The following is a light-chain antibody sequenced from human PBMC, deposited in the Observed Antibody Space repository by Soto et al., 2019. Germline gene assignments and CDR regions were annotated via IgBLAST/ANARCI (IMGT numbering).Light chain of an antibody. CDR1: QSLLHSDGYNY. J-gene: IGKJ2*01. CDR2: LGS. V-gene: IGKV2-28*01. CDR3: LEALQTPYI. Sequence: DIVMTQSPLSLPVTPGESASISCRSSQSLLHSDGYNYLDWYLQKPGQSPQLLIYLGSNRASGVPDRFSGSGSGTDFILKINRVEAEDVGVYYCLEALQTPYIFGQGTRLEIK.